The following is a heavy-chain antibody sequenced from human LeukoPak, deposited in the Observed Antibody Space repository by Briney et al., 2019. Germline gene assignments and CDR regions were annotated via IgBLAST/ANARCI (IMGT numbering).Heavy chain of an antibody. D-gene: IGHD6-19*01. J-gene: IGHJ5*01. CDR3: ARDLRNSGLYTFDF. V-gene: IGHV6-1*01. CDR1: GDSVSSKNGA. Sequence: SQTLSLTCAISGDSVSSKNGAWNWIRQSPSRGLEWLGRTYYRSKWYDEYADSVKGRVTISPDTSKNQFSLHVYSVTPEDTAVYYCARDLRNSGLYTFDFWGQGTLVHVSS. CDR2: TYYRSKWYD.